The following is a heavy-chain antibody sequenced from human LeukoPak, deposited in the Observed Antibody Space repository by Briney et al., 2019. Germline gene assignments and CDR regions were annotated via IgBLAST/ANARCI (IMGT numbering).Heavy chain of an antibody. Sequence: GESLQISCKGSGYSFTSYWIGWVRQMPGKGLEWMGIIYPGDSDTRYSPSFQGQVTISADKSISTAYLQWSSLKASDTAMYYCARHEGLGGSGSYYIGGWFDPWGQGTLVTVSS. CDR3: ARHEGLGGSGSYYIGGWFDP. CDR2: IYPGDSDT. V-gene: IGHV5-51*01. D-gene: IGHD3-10*01. J-gene: IGHJ5*02. CDR1: GYSFTSYW.